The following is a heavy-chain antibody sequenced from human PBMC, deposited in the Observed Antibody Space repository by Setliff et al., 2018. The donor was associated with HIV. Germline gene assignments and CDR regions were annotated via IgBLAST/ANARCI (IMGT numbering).Heavy chain of an antibody. CDR2: ISSSSSYI. J-gene: IGHJ6*03. CDR1: GFTFSSYS. V-gene: IGHV3-21*01. Sequence: PGGSLRLSCAASGFTFSSYSMNWVRQAPGKGLEWVSSISSSSSYIYYADSVKGRFTISRDNAKNSLYLQMNSLRAEDTAVYYCARSGQYYYDSSGYYYYYYYYYMDGWGKGTTVTVSS. CDR3: ARSGQYYYDSSGYYYYYYYYYMDG. D-gene: IGHD3-22*01.